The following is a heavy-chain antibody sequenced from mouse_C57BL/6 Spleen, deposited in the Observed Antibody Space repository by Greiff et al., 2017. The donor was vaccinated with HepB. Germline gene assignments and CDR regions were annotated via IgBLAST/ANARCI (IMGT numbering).Heavy chain of an antibody. V-gene: IGHV14-1*01. Sequence: EVQLQQSGAELVRPGASVKLSCKASGFNITDYYMHWVKQRPEQGLEWLGRIDPEDGDTEYAPKFQGKATMTADTSSNTAYLQLSSLTSADTAVYYCTDYYYGSSPQYWGQGTTLTVSS. CDR2: IDPEDGDT. J-gene: IGHJ2*01. CDR3: TDYYYGSSPQY. D-gene: IGHD1-1*01. CDR1: GFNITDYY.